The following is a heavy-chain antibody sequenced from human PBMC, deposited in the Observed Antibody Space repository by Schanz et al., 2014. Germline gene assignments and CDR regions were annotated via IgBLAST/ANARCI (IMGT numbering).Heavy chain of an antibody. V-gene: IGHV3-53*01. CDR1: GFTVSSNY. CDR2: IYSGGST. D-gene: IGHD1-1*01. CDR3: ARDRWDWNNAFDI. Sequence: EVQLVESGGGLIQPGGSLRLSCAASGFTVSSNYMSWVRQAPGKGLEWVSVIYSGGSTYYADSVKGRFTISRDNSKNTLYLQMNSLRVEDTAVYYCARDRWDWNNAFDIWGQGTMVTVSS. J-gene: IGHJ3*02.